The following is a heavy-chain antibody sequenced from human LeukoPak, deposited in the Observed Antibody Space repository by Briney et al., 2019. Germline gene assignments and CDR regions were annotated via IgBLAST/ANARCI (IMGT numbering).Heavy chain of an antibody. D-gene: IGHD6-13*01. CDR1: GGSISSCY. V-gene: IGHV4-59*01. CDR3: ARGVYIAAAQYAY. J-gene: IGHJ4*02. CDR2: IYYSGTT. Sequence: SETLSLTCTVSGGSISSCYWSWIRQPPGKGLEWIGYIYYSGTTNYNPSLKSRVTISVDTSKNQFSLKLSSVTAADTAVYYCARGVYIAAAQYAYWGQGTLVTVSS.